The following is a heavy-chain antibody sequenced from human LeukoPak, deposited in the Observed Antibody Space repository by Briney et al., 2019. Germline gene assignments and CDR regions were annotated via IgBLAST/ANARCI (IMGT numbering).Heavy chain of an antibody. Sequence: SETLSLTCAVYGGSFSGYYWSWIRQPPGKGLEWIGEINHSGSTNYNPSLKSRVTISVDTSKNQFSLKLSSVTAADTAVYYCAGAPNYDFWSGYYRETYYYYGMDVWGQGTTVTVSS. CDR2: INHSGST. D-gene: IGHD3-3*01. CDR1: GGSFSGYY. V-gene: IGHV4-34*01. J-gene: IGHJ6*02. CDR3: AGAPNYDFWSGYYRETYYYYGMDV.